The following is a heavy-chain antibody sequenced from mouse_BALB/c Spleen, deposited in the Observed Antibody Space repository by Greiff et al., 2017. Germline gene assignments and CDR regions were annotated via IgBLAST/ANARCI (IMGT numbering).Heavy chain of an antibody. Sequence: EVKLVESGGGLVQPGGSRKLSCAASGFTFSSFGMHWVRQAPEKGLEWVAYISSGSSTIYYADTVKGRFTISRDNPKNTLFLQMTSLRSEDTAMYYCARLGGNYYYYAMDYWGQGTSVTVSS. D-gene: IGHD2-1*01. CDR1: GFTFSSFG. V-gene: IGHV5-17*02. CDR2: ISSGSSTI. J-gene: IGHJ4*01. CDR3: ARLGGNYYYYAMDY.